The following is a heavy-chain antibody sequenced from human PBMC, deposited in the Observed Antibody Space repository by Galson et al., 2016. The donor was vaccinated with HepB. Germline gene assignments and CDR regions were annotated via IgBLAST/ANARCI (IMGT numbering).Heavy chain of an antibody. Sequence: SLRLSCAASGFTFSSYGIHWVRQAPGKGLEWLAFISYDGTNSHYADSVKGRFTISRDNSKNTLNLQMSSLRVEDTSVYYCARATIASAAGYQYGMDVWGQGTTVTVSS. CDR3: ARATIASAAGYQYGMDV. V-gene: IGHV3-30-3*01. CDR1: GFTFSSYG. CDR2: ISYDGTNS. D-gene: IGHD2-2*01. J-gene: IGHJ6*02.